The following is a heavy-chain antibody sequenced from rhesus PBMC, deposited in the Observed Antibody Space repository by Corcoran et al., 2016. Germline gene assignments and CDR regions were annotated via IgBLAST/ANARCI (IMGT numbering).Heavy chain of an antibody. CDR3: ATYRFSSWF. CDR2: INGNSGRT. Sequence: QVQLQESGPGLVKPSETPSLTCAVSGGSFSNYWWSWFRHPPGKGLEWIGGINGNSGRTNCNPSLKSRVTISKDASKNQFSLKLSSVTAADTAVYYCATYRFSSWFWGQGVLVTVSS. CDR1: GGSFSNYW. D-gene: IGHD6-13*01. J-gene: IGHJ4*01. V-gene: IGHV4-80*01.